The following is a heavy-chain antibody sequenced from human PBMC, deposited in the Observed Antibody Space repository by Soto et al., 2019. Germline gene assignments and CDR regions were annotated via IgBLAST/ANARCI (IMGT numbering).Heavy chain of an antibody. J-gene: IGHJ3*01. V-gene: IGHV3-48*03. CDR3: ARGARLTTVTGAGCGVFDL. CDR1: GFTFSDYE. Sequence: EVQLVESGGGLVQPGGSLRLSCAASGFTFSDYEINWVRQPPGKGLQWVSYISSGGSAIHYADSVKGRFTISRDNAKNSLYLQMSSLRAEDTAVYYCARGARLTTVTGAGCGVFDLGGQVTMVTVSS. CDR2: ISSGGSAI. D-gene: IGHD4-17*01.